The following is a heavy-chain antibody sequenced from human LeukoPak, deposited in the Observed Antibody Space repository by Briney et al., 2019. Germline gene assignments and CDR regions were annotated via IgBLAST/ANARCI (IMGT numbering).Heavy chain of an antibody. D-gene: IGHD2-2*01. Sequence: GRSLRLSCAGSGLTFEDFAMHWVRQGPGKGLEWVSGMSWNGDYIGYADSVRGRFSISRDNAKNSLYLQMNSLRPEDTALYYCAQDTSPYLTTASTGLDFWGQGTLVTVSS. J-gene: IGHJ4*02. CDR3: AQDTSPYLTTASTGLDF. CDR2: MSWNGDYI. V-gene: IGHV3-9*01. CDR1: GLTFEDFA.